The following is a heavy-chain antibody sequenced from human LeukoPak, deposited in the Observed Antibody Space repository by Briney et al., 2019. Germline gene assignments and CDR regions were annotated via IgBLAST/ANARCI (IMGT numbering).Heavy chain of an antibody. Sequence: GGSLRLSCAAAGFTFSSYAMSWVRQAPGKGLEWVSAISGSGGSTYYADSVKGRFTISRDNSKNTLYLQMNSLRAEDTAVYYCAKARSRHYYGSGGWGQGTLVTVSS. V-gene: IGHV3-23*01. CDR1: GFTFSSYA. D-gene: IGHD3-10*01. CDR2: ISGSGGST. J-gene: IGHJ4*02. CDR3: AKARSRHYYGSGG.